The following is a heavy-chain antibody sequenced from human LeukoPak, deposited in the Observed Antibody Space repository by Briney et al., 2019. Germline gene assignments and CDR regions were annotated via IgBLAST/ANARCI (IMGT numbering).Heavy chain of an antibody. Sequence: KSGESLKISCKGSGYSFTTYWIGWVRQMPGKGLEWMGIIYPGDSDTRYSPSFQGQVTISVDKSTTTAYLQWSSLKASDTALYYCARPDSSGWFQIDYWGQGTLVTVSS. D-gene: IGHD6-19*01. CDR3: ARPDSSGWFQIDY. V-gene: IGHV5-51*01. CDR2: IYPGDSDT. CDR1: GYSFTTYW. J-gene: IGHJ4*02.